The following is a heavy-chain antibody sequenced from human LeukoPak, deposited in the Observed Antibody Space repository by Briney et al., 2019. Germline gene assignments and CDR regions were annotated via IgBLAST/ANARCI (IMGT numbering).Heavy chain of an antibody. D-gene: IGHD4-17*01. Sequence: GGPLRLSCAASGFTFDDYGMSWVRQAPGKGLEWVSGINWNGGSTGYADSVKGRFTISRDNAKNSLYLQVNSLRAEDTALYYCARGWTTGSFDYWGQGTLVTVSS. CDR1: GFTFDDYG. CDR3: ARGWTTGSFDY. J-gene: IGHJ4*02. CDR2: INWNGGST. V-gene: IGHV3-20*04.